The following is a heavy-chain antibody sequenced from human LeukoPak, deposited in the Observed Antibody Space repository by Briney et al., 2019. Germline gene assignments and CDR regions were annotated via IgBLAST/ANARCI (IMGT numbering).Heavy chain of an antibody. D-gene: IGHD5-24*01. CDR2: IRGDGDGT. V-gene: IGHV3-23*01. CDR3: ARDRRDDYDYGAFDI. J-gene: IGHJ3*02. CDR1: GLTFNNYA. Sequence: GGSLRLSCAASGLTFNNYAMAWVRQGPGKGLEWVSAIRGDGDGTYYADFVKGRFTISRDNSKNTLFLQMNSLRADDTAIYYCARDRRDDYDYGAFDIWGQGTMVTVSS.